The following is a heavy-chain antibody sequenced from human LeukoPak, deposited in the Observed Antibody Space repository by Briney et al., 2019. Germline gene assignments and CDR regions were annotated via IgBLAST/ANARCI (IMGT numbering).Heavy chain of an antibody. CDR2: VYYTGRT. CDR1: DGSTTGYY. Sequence: SETLSLTCSVSDGSTTGYYWSWIRQPPGKGLEWIAYVYYTGRTLYNPSLESRVTISVDTSKTQFSLTVTSVTAADTAVYYCARHSNFEPDDAFDIWGQGTMVTVSS. J-gene: IGHJ3*02. D-gene: IGHD1-1*01. CDR3: ARHSNFEPDDAFDI. V-gene: IGHV4-59*08.